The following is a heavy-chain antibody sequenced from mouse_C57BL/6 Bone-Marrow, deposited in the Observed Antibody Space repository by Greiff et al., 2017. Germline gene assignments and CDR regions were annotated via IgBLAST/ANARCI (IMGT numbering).Heavy chain of an antibody. V-gene: IGHV10-3*01. Sequence: DVMLVESGGGLVQPKGSLKLSCAASGFTFNTYAMHWVRQAPGKGLEWVARIRSKSSNYATYYADSVKDRFTISRDDSQSILYLQMNNLKTEDTAMYYCVRDGDLLRGFYAMDDWGQGTSVTVSS. J-gene: IGHJ4*01. CDR2: IRSKSSNYAT. CDR1: GFTFNTYA. CDR3: VRDGDLLRGFYAMDD. D-gene: IGHD1-1*01.